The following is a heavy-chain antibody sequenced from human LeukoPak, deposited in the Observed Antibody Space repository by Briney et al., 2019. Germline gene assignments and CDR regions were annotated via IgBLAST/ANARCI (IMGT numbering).Heavy chain of an antibody. Sequence: GGSLTLSCAASAFTFSNYAMSWVRPAPGKGREWGLAISGSSASRYYGDSGKGPFTISTANSKNTFYLQINRLRAQDTAVCYCVKGVGGRHYYYGIDVWGGGTTVSVFS. CDR1: AFTFSNYA. V-gene: IGHV3-23*01. CDR3: VKGVGGRHYYYGIDV. D-gene: IGHD3-16*01. J-gene: IGHJ6*01. CDR2: ISGSSASR.